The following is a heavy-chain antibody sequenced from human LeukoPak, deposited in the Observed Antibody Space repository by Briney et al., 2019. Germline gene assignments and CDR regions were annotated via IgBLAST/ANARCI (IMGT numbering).Heavy chain of an antibody. J-gene: IGHJ6*02. V-gene: IGHV4-61*01. CDR3: ARSEPPSVLPYYYYYGMDV. CDR1: GDSTSSDRYY. CDR2: IYYSGST. Sequence: SETLSLTCTVSGDSTSSDRYYWSWIRQPPGKGLEWIGYIYYSGSTNYNPSLKSRVTISVDTSKNQFSLKLSSVTAADTAVYYCARSEPPSVLPYYYYYGMDVWGQGTTVTVSS.